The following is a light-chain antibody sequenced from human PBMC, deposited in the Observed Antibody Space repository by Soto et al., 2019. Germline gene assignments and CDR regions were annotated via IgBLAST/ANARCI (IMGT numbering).Light chain of an antibody. Sequence: VGMTQSQPSLPVTLGRPASITCRSSQGFQYSDGKTSLNGFQQRPGQSPRRLIYKVSNRDSGVPDRFSGSGSGTDFTLKISRVEAEDVGVYYCMQGTHWPPYTFGQGTKLEIK. V-gene: IGKV2-30*01. CDR3: MQGTHWPPYT. CDR2: KVS. CDR1: QGFQYSDGKTS. J-gene: IGKJ2*01.